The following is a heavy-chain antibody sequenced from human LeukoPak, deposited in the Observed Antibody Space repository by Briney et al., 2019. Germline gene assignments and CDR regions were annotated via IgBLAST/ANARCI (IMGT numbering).Heavy chain of an antibody. Sequence: ASVKVSCKASGGTFSSYAISWVRQAPGQGLEWMGGIIPIFGTANYAQKFQGRVTITADKSTSTAYMELSSLRSEDTAVYYCAGLGGERGYSYVGWFDPWGQGTLVTVSS. J-gene: IGHJ5*02. CDR3: AGLGGERGYSYVGWFDP. CDR1: GGTFSSYA. D-gene: IGHD5-18*01. V-gene: IGHV1-69*06. CDR2: IIPIFGTA.